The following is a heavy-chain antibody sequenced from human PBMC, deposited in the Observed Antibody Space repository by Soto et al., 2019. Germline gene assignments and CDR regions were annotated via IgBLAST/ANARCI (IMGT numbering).Heavy chain of an antibody. D-gene: IGHD2-2*01. J-gene: IGHJ6*02. CDR2: INPTSGGT. V-gene: IGHV1-2*02. CDR1: GYTFTGYY. Sequence: QVQLVQSGAEVKKPGASVKVSCKASGYTFTGYYMHWVRQAPGQGLEWMGWINPTSGGTNYAQKFQGRVTMTRDTSISTAYMELSSLRSDDTAVYYCARDSGYCSSTSCYGIYGMDVWGQGTTVTVSS. CDR3: ARDSGYCSSTSCYGIYGMDV.